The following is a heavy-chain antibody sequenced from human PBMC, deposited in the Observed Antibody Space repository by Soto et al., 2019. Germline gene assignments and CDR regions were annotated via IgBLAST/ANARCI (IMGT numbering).Heavy chain of an antibody. CDR3: ARDSGYYDSSGYYFRWFDP. D-gene: IGHD3-22*01. CDR1: GFTFSSYE. V-gene: IGHV3-48*03. Sequence: TGGSLRLSCAASGFTFSSYEMNWVRQAPGKGLEWVSYISSSGSTIYYEDSVKGRFTISRDNAKNSLYLQMNSLRAEDTAVYYCARDSGYYDSSGYYFRWFDPWGQGTLVTVSS. CDR2: ISSSGSTI. J-gene: IGHJ5*02.